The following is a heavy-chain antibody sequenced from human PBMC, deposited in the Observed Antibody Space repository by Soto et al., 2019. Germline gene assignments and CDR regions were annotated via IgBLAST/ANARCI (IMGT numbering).Heavy chain of an antibody. J-gene: IGHJ5*02. CDR3: ARDWECTGGSCVRRGGWFDP. D-gene: IGHD2-15*01. V-gene: IGHV1-69*12. CDR1: GDTFTSYA. Sequence: QVQLVQSGAEVKKPGSSVTVSCKASGDTFTSYAVSWVRQAPGQGLEWMGVLIPVFGTRNYAQTFQGRLTMSADDYTSTIEMERRSLRSGDTAVYYCARDWECTGGSCVRRGGWFDPWGQGTRVTVSS. CDR2: LIPVFGTR.